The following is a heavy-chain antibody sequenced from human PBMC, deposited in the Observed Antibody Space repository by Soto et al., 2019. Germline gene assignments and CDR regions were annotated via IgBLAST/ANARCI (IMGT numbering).Heavy chain of an antibody. J-gene: IGHJ6*02. CDR3: ARDLQVYGHAGGYYGMDV. Sequence: SETLSLTCTVSGGSISSGGYYWSWIRQHPGEGLEWIGYIYYSGSTYYNPSLKSRVTISVDTSKNQFSLKLSSVTAADTAVYYCARDLQVYGHAGGYYGMDVWGQGTTVTVSS. CDR2: IYYSGST. V-gene: IGHV4-31*03. D-gene: IGHD3-10*01. CDR1: GGSISSGGYY.